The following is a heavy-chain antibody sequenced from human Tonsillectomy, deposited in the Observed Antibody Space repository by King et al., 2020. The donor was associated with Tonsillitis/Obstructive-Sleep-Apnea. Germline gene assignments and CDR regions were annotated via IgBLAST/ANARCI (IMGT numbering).Heavy chain of an antibody. CDR2: IIPIFGTA. D-gene: IGHD3-16*01. CDR3: ARRGSYYYYMDV. J-gene: IGHJ6*03. CDR1: GGTFSSYA. Sequence: VQLVESGAEVKKPGSSVTVSCKASGGTFSSYAISWVRQAPGQGLEWMGGIIPIFGTANYAQKFQGRVTITADESTSTAYMELSSLRSEDTAVYYCARRGSYYYYMDVWGKGTTVTVSS. V-gene: IGHV1-69*01.